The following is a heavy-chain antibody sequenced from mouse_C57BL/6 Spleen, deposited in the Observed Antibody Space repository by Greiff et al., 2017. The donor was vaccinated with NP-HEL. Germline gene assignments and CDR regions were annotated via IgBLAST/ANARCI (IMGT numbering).Heavy chain of an antibody. V-gene: IGHV6-3*01. J-gene: IGHJ3*01. D-gene: IGHD4-1*01. CDR1: GFTFSNYW. CDR3: TGGGTGSFAY. CDR2: IRLKSDNYAT. Sequence: EVQGVESGGGLVQPGGSMKLSCVASGFTFSNYWMNWVRQSPEKGLEWVAQIRLKSDNYATHYAESVKGRFTISRDDSKSSVYLQMNNLRAEDTGIYYCTGGGTGSFAYWGQGTLVTVSA.